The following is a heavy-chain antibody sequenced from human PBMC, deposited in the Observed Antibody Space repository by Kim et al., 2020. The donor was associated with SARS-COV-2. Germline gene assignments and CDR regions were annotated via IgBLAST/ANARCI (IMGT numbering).Heavy chain of an antibody. CDR1: GGSISSSSYY. D-gene: IGHD3-22*01. J-gene: IGHJ6*02. CDR3: ARDSFITMIVVAQGYYYGMDV. Sequence: SETMSLTCTVSGGSISSSSYYWGWIRQPPGKGLEWIGSIYYSGSTYYNPSLKSRVTISVDTSKNQFSLKLSSVTAADTAVHYCARDSFITMIVVAQGYYYGMDVWGQGTTVTVSS. CDR2: IYYSGST. V-gene: IGHV4-39*02.